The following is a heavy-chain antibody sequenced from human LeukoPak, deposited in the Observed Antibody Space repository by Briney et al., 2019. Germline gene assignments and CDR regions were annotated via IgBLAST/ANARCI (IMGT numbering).Heavy chain of an antibody. J-gene: IGHJ4*02. CDR1: GFTFSSYA. D-gene: IGHD5-12*01. CDR3: AKVQYSDYDMNFDS. CDR2: IGGSDGNT. Sequence: GGSLRLSCAASGFTFSSYAMSWVRQAPGMGLQWVSAIGGSDGNTYYADSVKGRFTISRDNSKNSLYLQINSLRADDTAVYYCAKVQYSDYDMNFDSWGQGTLVTVSS. V-gene: IGHV3-23*01.